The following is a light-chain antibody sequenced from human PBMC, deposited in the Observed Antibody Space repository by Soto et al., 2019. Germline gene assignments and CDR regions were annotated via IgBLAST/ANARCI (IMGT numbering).Light chain of an antibody. Sequence: QSVLTQPPSVSAAPGQRVAISCPGSSSNIGNYYVSWYQQLPGTAPRLLIYDNHQRPSGIPDRFSGSKSGTSATLGIAGLQTGDEADYYCATWDTTLKVFVFGGGTKLTVL. V-gene: IGLV1-51*01. CDR2: DNH. J-gene: IGLJ7*01. CDR1: SSNIGNYY. CDR3: ATWDTTLKVFV.